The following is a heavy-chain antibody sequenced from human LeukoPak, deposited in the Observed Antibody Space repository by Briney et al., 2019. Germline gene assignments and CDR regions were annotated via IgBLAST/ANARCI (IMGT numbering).Heavy chain of an antibody. Sequence: GGSLRLSCAASAFTFSSYGMHWVRQAPGKGLEWVTFIQYDGSNKYYADSVKGRFTISRENYKNTLYLQMNSLRAEDTAVYYCARDLNRNSGNLGDAFDIWGQGTMVTVSS. D-gene: IGHD1-26*01. J-gene: IGHJ3*02. CDR3: ARDLNRNSGNLGDAFDI. V-gene: IGHV3-30*02. CDR2: IQYDGSNK. CDR1: AFTFSSYG.